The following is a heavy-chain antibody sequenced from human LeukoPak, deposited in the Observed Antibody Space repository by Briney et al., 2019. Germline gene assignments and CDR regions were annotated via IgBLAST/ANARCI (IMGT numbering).Heavy chain of an antibody. D-gene: IGHD6-19*01. CDR3: AKDRGAVAGTVY. Sequence: GGSLRLSCAASAFPFSSYGMHWVRQAPGKGLEWVAVIWHDGSHKYYADSVTGRFTISRDNSKNTLYLQMNSLRAEDTAVYYCAKDRGAVAGTVYWGQGTLVTVSS. J-gene: IGHJ4*02. CDR2: IWHDGSHK. V-gene: IGHV3-33*06. CDR1: AFPFSSYG.